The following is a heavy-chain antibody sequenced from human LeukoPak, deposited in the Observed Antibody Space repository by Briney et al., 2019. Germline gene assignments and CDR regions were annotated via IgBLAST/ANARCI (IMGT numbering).Heavy chain of an antibody. CDR2: INPSGGST. V-gene: IGHV1-46*03. CDR3: ARSVSGWAFDY. Sequence: ASVKVSCKASGGTFSSYAIRWVRQAPGQGLEWMGIINPSGGSTSYAQKFQGRVTITRDRSMSTAYMELSSLRSEDTAMYYCARSVSGWAFDYWGQGTLVTVSS. J-gene: IGHJ4*02. CDR1: GGTFSSYA. D-gene: IGHD6-19*01.